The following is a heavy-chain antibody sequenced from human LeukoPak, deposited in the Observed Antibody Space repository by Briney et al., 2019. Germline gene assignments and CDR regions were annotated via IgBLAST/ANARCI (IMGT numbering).Heavy chain of an antibody. CDR2: IIPILGIA. CDR1: GGTFSSYT. V-gene: IGHV1-69*02. Sequence: ASVKVSCKASGGTFSSYTISWVRQAPGQGREWRGRIIPILGIANYAQKFQGRVTITADKSTSTAYMELSSVRSEDTAVYYCARAVGATNYYYYGMDVWGQGTTVTVSS. J-gene: IGHJ6*02. D-gene: IGHD1-26*01. CDR3: ARAVGATNYYYYGMDV.